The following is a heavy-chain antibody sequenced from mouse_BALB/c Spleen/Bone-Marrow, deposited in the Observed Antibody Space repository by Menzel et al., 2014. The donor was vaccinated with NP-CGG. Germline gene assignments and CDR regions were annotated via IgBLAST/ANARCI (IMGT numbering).Heavy chain of an antibody. V-gene: IGHV2-9*01. J-gene: IGHJ4*01. CDR3: AKNSYDAMDY. Sequence: QVQLQQSGPGLVAPSQSLSITCTVSGFSLTTFGVDWVRQPPGKGLEWLGVIWAGGSKSYNSALMSRLSIRKDNSRSQVFLKMNSLQTDDTAMYYCAKNSYDAMDYWGQGTSVTVSS. CDR2: IWAGGSK. CDR1: GFSLTTFG.